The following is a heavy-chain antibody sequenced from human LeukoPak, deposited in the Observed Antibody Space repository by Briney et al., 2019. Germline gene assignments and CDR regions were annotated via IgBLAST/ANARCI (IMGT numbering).Heavy chain of an antibody. V-gene: IGHV3-21*01. D-gene: IGHD4-23*01. CDR2: ISSSSNNI. CDR1: GFTFSSYS. CDR3: VYGGGYFQH. J-gene: IGHJ1*01. Sequence: PGGSLRLSCAASGFTFSSYSMDWVRQAPGKGLEWVSSISSSSNNIYYADSVKGRFTISRDNGKNSLYLLMSSLRAEDTAVYYCVYGGGYFQHWGQGTLVTVSS.